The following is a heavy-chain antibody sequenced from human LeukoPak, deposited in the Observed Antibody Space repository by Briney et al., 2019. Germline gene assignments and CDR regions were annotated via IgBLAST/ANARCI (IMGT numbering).Heavy chain of an antibody. V-gene: IGHV1-69*01. Sequence: SVKVSCKASGGTFSSYAISWVRQAPGQGLEWMGGIIPIFGTANYAQKFQGRVTITADESTSTAYMELSSLRSEDTAVYYCARGTEMATITFDYWGQGTLVTVSS. D-gene: IGHD5-24*01. CDR1: GGTFSSYA. CDR3: ARGTEMATITFDY. CDR2: IIPIFGTA. J-gene: IGHJ4*02.